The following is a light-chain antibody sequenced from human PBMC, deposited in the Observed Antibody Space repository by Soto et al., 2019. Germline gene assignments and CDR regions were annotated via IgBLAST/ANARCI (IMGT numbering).Light chain of an antibody. J-gene: IGKJ2*01. CDR2: GAS. V-gene: IGKV3-20*01. CDR3: QQYGGSPT. Sequence: EIVLTQSPGTLSLSPGERATLSCRASQSVSSSSLAWYQQKPGQAPRLLIYGASNRATGIPDRFSGSGSRTDFTLTISRLEPEDFAVYSCQQYGGSPTFGQGTKLEIK. CDR1: QSVSSSS.